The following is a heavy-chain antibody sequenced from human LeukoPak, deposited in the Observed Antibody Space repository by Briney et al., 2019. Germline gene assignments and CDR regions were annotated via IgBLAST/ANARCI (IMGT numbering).Heavy chain of an antibody. CDR3: AKGNWGSPFDS. J-gene: IGHJ4*02. V-gene: IGHV3-9*01. CDR2: ISWNSGTI. D-gene: IGHD7-27*01. CDR1: GFTFGAYS. Sequence: GRSLRLSCAASGFTFGAYSMHWVRQVPGKDLEWVSGISWNSGTIDYVDSVRGRFTISRDNAKSSLYLQMNSLRADDTALYYCAKGNWGSPFDSWGQGTLVAVSS.